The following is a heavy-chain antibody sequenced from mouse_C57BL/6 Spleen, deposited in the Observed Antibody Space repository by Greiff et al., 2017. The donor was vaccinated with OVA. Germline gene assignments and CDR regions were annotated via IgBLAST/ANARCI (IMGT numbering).Heavy chain of an antibody. CDR3: ARGDTTVVPFDY. V-gene: IGHV5-17*01. CDR2: ISSGSSTI. Sequence: EVKLVESGGGLVKPGGSLKLSCAASGFTFSDYGMHWVRQAPEKGLEWVAYISSGSSTIYYADTVKGRFTISRDNAKNTLFLQMTSLRSVDTAMYYCARGDTTVVPFDYWGQGTTLTVSS. CDR1: GFTFSDYG. D-gene: IGHD1-1*01. J-gene: IGHJ2*01.